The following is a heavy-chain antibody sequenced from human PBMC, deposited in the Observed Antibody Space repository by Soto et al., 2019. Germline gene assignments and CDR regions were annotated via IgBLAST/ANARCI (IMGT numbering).Heavy chain of an antibody. CDR1: GFTFSSYW. D-gene: IGHD6-19*01. Sequence: EVQLVESGGGLVQPGGSLRLSCAASGFTFSSYWMHWVRQAPGNGLVWVSHINSDGSSTSYADSVKGRFTISRDNSKNTLYLQMNSLRADDTAVYYCARAGYTSVFIYWGQGTLVTVSS. CDR2: INSDGSST. CDR3: ARAGYTSVFIY. J-gene: IGHJ4*02. V-gene: IGHV3-74*01.